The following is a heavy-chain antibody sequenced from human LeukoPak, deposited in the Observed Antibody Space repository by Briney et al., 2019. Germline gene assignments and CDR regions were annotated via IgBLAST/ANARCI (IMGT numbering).Heavy chain of an antibody. V-gene: IGHV3-74*01. D-gene: IGHD5-18*01. CDR2: IKTDGIST. J-gene: IGHJ4*02. Sequence: PGGSLRLSCAASGFTFSSYWMHWVRQAPGKGLVWVSHIKTDGISTNYADSVMGRFTISRDNAKNTLYLQMNSLRAEDTAVYYCAKALQGHVDTAMAFDYWGQGTLVTVSS. CDR1: GFTFSSYW. CDR3: AKALQGHVDTAMAFDY.